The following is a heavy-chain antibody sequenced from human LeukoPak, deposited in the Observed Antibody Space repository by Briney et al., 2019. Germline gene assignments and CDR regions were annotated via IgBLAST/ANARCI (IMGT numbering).Heavy chain of an antibody. D-gene: IGHD3-16*01. CDR3: ARDMGGNWFDP. CDR2: ISSSSRYI. CDR1: GFTFSSYS. Sequence: PGGSLRLSCAASGFTFSSYSMIWVRQAPGKGREWVSSISSSSRYIYYADSVKGRFTISRDNAKNSLYLQMNSLRAEDTAVYYCARDMGGNWFDPWGQGTLVTVSS. V-gene: IGHV3-21*01. J-gene: IGHJ5*02.